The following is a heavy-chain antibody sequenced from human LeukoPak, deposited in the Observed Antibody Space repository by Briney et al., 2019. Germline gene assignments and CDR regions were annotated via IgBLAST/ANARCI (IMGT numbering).Heavy chain of an antibody. Sequence: GGSLRLSCAASGFTFSDYYMSWIRQAPGKGLEWVSYISSSGSTIYYADSVKGRFTISRDNAKNSLYLQMNSLRAEDTAVYYCARDGEYYYDSSGYYPVDYWGQGTLVTVSS. CDR3: ARDGEYYYDSSGYYPVDY. CDR2: ISSSGSTI. J-gene: IGHJ4*02. V-gene: IGHV3-11*01. D-gene: IGHD3-22*01. CDR1: GFTFSDYY.